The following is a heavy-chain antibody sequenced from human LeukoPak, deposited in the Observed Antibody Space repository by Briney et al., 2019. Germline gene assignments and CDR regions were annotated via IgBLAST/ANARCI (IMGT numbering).Heavy chain of an antibody. CDR3: ARLAGLGPARGYYMDV. Sequence: GESLKISCKGSGYSFTSYWIGWVRQMPGKGLEWMGTIYPGDSDTRYSPSFQGQVTISADKSISTAYLQWSSLKASDTAMYYCARLAGLGPARGYYMDVWGKGTTVTVSS. CDR2: IYPGDSDT. V-gene: IGHV5-51*01. D-gene: IGHD6-19*01. CDR1: GYSFTSYW. J-gene: IGHJ6*03.